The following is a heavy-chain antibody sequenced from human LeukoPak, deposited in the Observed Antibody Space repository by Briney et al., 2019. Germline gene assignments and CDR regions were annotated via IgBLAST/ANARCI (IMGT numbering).Heavy chain of an antibody. D-gene: IGHD6-6*01. CDR3: AREYSSSWPYIAV. V-gene: IGHV4-34*01. CDR1: GGSFSGHS. Sequence: SETLSLTCAVYGGSFSGHSWSWIRQPPGKGLEWIGEINHSGSTDFNPSLRSRVIISVDTSKNQFSLKLSSVTSQDTPVYYCAREYSSSWPYIAVWGMGTTVTVSS. J-gene: IGHJ6*03. CDR2: INHSGST.